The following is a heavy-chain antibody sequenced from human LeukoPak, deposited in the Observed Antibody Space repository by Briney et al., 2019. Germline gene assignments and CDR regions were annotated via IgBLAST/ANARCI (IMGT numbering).Heavy chain of an antibody. CDR2: IIPIIGTA. CDR3: ARDYLEYGDYGHGT. Sequence: GASVKVSCKSSGGTFSSYAISWVRQAPGQGLEWMGGIIPIIGTANNAQKFQGRVTITADKSTSTAYMELSGLRSEDTAVYYCARDYLEYGDYGHGTWGQGTLVTVSS. J-gene: IGHJ5*02. V-gene: IGHV1-69*06. D-gene: IGHD4-17*01. CDR1: GGTFSSYA.